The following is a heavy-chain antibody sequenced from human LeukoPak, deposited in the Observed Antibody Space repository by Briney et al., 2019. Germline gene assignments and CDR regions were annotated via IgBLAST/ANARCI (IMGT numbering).Heavy chain of an antibody. CDR1: GYTFTGYY. Sequence: ASVKVSCKASGYTFTGYYIHWVRQAPGQGLEWMAWINPNSGGTNYAQKFQGWVTMTRDTSISTVYMELSRLKSDDTAVYYCAKVAGYYGSGSYVFEYWGQGTLVTVS. J-gene: IGHJ4*02. V-gene: IGHV1-2*04. D-gene: IGHD3-10*01. CDR2: INPNSGGT. CDR3: AKVAGYYGSGSYVFEY.